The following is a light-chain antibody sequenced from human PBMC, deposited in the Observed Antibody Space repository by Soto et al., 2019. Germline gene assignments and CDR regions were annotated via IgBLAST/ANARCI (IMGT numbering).Light chain of an antibody. CDR1: QSLLHGNGKNY. J-gene: IGKJ2*01. CDR3: MQYLHPSFT. CDR2: LCS. Sequence: DIVMTQSPLSLPVTPGEPASISCRSSQSLLHGNGKNYLQWYLQKPGQSPQLLIYLCSNRASGVPDRFSGSGSGTDFTLKISRVEAEDVGIYCCMQYLHPSFTFGQGTKLEIK. V-gene: IGKV2-28*01.